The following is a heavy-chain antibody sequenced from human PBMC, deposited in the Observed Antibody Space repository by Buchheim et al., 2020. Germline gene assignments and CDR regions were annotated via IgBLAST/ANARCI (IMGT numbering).Heavy chain of an antibody. D-gene: IGHD3-22*01. CDR1: GGSISSGDFY. V-gene: IGHV4-30-4*01. CDR2: INRRGST. J-gene: IGHJ4*02. Sequence: QVQLQESGPGLVKPSQTLSLTCTVSGGSISSGDFYWSWIRQPPGKGLEWIGYINRRGSTSYNPSLKSRVTISVDTSKTQFSLRLSSVTAADTAVYYCARAGEEGYYDSSPGGYFDYWGQGTL. CDR3: ARAGEEGYYDSSPGGYFDY.